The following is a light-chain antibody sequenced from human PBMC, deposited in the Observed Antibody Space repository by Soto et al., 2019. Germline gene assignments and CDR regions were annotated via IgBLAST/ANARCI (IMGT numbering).Light chain of an antibody. V-gene: IGKV1-9*01. CDR3: QQRKGYPIT. Sequence: DIQLTQSPSFLSASVGDRVTITCRASQDISSFFAWYQQKPGKAPNLLIHTASTLRSGVPSRFSGSGSGTEFSLTISSLQPDDFATYYCQQRKGYPITFGQGTRLEI. CDR1: QDISSF. CDR2: TAS. J-gene: IGKJ5*01.